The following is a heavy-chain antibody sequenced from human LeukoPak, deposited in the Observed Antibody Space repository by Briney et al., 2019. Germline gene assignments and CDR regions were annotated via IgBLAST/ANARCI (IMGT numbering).Heavy chain of an antibody. CDR1: GFTFSSYW. CDR2: SNSDGSST. J-gene: IGHJ3*02. V-gene: IGHV3-74*01. Sequence: TGGSLRLSCAASGFTFSSYWMHWVRQAPGKGLVWVSRSNSDGSSTTYADSVKGRFTISRDNAKNTLYLQMNSLRAEDTAVYYCARDKGIKRSFDIWGQGTLVTV. CDR3: ARDKGIKRSFDI. D-gene: IGHD5-18*01.